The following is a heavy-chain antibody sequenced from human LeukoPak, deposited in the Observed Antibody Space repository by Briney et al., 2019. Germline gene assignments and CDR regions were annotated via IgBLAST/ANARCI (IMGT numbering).Heavy chain of an antibody. CDR2: IFSSGSTI. CDR1: GFTFSSYE. J-gene: IGHJ4*02. CDR3: AKAAGNTGYYGRYYFDY. V-gene: IGHV3-48*03. Sequence: PGGSLRLSCAASGFTFSSYEMNWVRPAPGEGLEWVSYIFSSGSTIYYADSVKGRFTISRDNAKNSLYLQMNSLRAEDTAVYYCAKAAGNTGYYGRYYFDYWGQGTLVTVSS. D-gene: IGHD3-9*01.